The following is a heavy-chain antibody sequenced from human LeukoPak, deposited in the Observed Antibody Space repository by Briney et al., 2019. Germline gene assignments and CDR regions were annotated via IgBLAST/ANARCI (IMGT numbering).Heavy chain of an antibody. J-gene: IGHJ6*03. Sequence: PSETLSLTCTVSGGSISSSSYYWGWIRQPPGKGLERIGYIYYSGSTNYNPSLKSRVTISVDTSKNQFSLRLSSVTAADTAVYYCARYGRYSSSYYYYYMDVWGKGTTVTVSS. V-gene: IGHV4-61*05. CDR3: ARYGRYSSSYYYYYMDV. D-gene: IGHD6-13*01. CDR2: IYYSGST. CDR1: GGSISSSSYY.